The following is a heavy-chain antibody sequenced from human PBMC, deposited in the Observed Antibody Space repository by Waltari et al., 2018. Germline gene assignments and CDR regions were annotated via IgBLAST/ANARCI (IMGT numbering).Heavy chain of an antibody. J-gene: IGHJ4*02. CDR2: MRSDGTGT. CDR3: ASGIQLSSW. D-gene: IGHD5-18*01. V-gene: IGHV3-74*01. Sequence: EVLLVECGGGLVQPGGSLRLSCAASRLKSSTYWMHWVRQAPGKGLLWVSRMRSDGTGTDYADSVKGRFTISRDNAKNTLFLQMDSLRAEDTAVYYCASGIQLSSWGGQGTLVSVSS. CDR1: RLKSSTYW.